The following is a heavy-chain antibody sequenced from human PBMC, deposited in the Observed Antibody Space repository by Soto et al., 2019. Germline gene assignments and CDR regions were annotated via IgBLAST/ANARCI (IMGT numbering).Heavy chain of an antibody. D-gene: IGHD6-19*01. CDR2: IYYTGLT. CDR1: GGSISSYY. J-gene: IGHJ4*02. V-gene: IGHV4-59*08. CDR3: ARHGEQWLAVYFDY. Sequence: SETLSLTCTVSGGSISSYYWSWIRQPPGKGLEWIGYIYYTGLTNYNPSLKSRVTISVDTSKNQFSLKLYSVTAADTAVYYCARHGEQWLAVYFDYWGQGTLVTVSS.